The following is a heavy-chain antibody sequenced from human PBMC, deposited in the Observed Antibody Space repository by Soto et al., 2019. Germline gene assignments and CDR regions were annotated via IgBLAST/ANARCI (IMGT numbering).Heavy chain of an antibody. CDR2: ISSSGSTI. D-gene: IGHD2-21*01. J-gene: IGHJ1*01. CDR3: ARGPYCGGDCDYWYFEH. Sequence: QVQLVESGGGLVKPGGSLRLSCAASGFTCSDYYMSWICQAPGKGLEWVSNISSSGSTIYYEYSVKGRFTISRDNAKKPWELKMNSLGAEATAVDYGARGPYCGGDCDYWYFEHWGQGTLVTVSA. CDR1: GFTCSDYY. V-gene: IGHV3-11*01.